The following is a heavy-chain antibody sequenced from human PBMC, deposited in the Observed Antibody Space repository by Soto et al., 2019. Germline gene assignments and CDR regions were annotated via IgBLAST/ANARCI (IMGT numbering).Heavy chain of an antibody. Sequence: GESLKISGNGSGYIFTGYWIGWVRQMPGKGLEWMGIIYPGDSDTRYSPSFQGQVTISADKSISTAYLQWSSLKASDTAMYYCARQRQVPRYYYYGMDVWGQGTTVTVSS. CDR1: GYIFTGYW. CDR2: IYPGDSDT. CDR3: ARQRQVPRYYYYGMDV. V-gene: IGHV5-51*01. J-gene: IGHJ6*02.